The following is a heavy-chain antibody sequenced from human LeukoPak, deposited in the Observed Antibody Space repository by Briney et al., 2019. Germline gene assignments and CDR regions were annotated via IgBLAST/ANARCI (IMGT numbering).Heavy chain of an antibody. CDR3: IRLWFGEFI. V-gene: IGHV3-15*01. CDR2: IKSKTDGGTT. J-gene: IGHJ3*02. Sequence: GGSLRLSRTASGFTFSNAWLSSVRQAPGEGLEWVGRIKSKTDGGTTDYAAPVKSRFTISRDDSKNTLYLQMNSLKTEDTAVYYCIRLWFGEFIWGQGTMVSVSS. D-gene: IGHD3-10*01. CDR1: GFTFSNAW.